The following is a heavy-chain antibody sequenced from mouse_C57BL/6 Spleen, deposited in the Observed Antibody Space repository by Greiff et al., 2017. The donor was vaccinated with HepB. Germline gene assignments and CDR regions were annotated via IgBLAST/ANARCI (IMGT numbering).Heavy chain of an antibody. J-gene: IGHJ3*01. CDR2: INPNNGGT. D-gene: IGHD2-3*01. V-gene: IGHV1-18*01. CDR3: ARGFDDEAWVAY. CDR1: GYTFTDYN. Sequence: EVQLQQSGPELVKPGASVKIPCKASGYTFTDYNMDWVKQSHGKSLEWIGDINPNNGGTIYNQKFKGKATLTVDKSASTAYMALRSLTSEDTAVYYCARGFDDEAWVAYWGQGNLVTVSA.